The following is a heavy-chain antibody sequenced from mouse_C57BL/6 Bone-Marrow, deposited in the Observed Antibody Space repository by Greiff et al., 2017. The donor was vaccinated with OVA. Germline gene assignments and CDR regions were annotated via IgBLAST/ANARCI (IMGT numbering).Heavy chain of an antibody. Sequence: EVNVVESGGGLVKPGGSLKLSCAASGFTFSSYAMSWVRQTPEKRLEWVATISDGGSNTYYQDKVKGRFTISRDNAKNKLYLQMSHLKSEDTAMYFCARGFSDYVWFSYWGQGTLVTVSA. CDR1: GFTFSSYA. D-gene: IGHD2-4*01. J-gene: IGHJ3*01. CDR3: ARGFSDYVWFSY. CDR2: ISDGGSNT. V-gene: IGHV5-4*03.